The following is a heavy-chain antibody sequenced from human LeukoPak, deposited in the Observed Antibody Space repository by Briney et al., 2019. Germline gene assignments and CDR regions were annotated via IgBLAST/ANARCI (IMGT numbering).Heavy chain of an antibody. Sequence: PSETLPLTCTVSGGSTSGYYWSWIRQPPGKGLEWIGEINHSGSTNYNPSLKSRVTISVDTSKNQFSLKLSSVTAADTAVYYCARGLLYMIRRVNWFDPWGQGTLVTVSS. CDR1: GGSTSGYY. CDR2: INHSGST. CDR3: ARGLLYMIRRVNWFDP. J-gene: IGHJ5*02. D-gene: IGHD3-10*01. V-gene: IGHV4-34*01.